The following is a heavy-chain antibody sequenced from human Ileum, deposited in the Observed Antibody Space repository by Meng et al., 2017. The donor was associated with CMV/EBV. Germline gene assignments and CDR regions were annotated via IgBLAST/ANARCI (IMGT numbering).Heavy chain of an antibody. D-gene: IGHD6-19*01. V-gene: IGHV2-5*02. CDR3: AHGSGWLFDY. CDR1: GFSLSTNAVG. Sequence: QIALKESVPTLVKPNQTLTLTCNFSGFSLSTNAVGVGLIRQPPGKALEWLAFIYWDDDKRYNSSLRSRLTITKDTSKNQVVLTMTNMDPVDTATYYCAHGSGWLFDYWGQGTLVTVSS. CDR2: IYWDDDK. J-gene: IGHJ4*02.